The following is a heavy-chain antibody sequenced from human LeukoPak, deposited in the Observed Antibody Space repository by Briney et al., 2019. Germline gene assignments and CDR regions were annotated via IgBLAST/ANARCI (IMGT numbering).Heavy chain of an antibody. J-gene: IGHJ4*02. CDR3: ARHKLEHFDY. Sequence: PSETLSLTCTVSGGSISSGGYYWSWIRQFPGKGLEWIGYIYYTGSTHYNPSLKSRVTISVDTSKNQFSLKLSSVTAADTAVYYCARHKLEHFDYWGQGTLVTVSS. CDR1: GGSISSGGYY. V-gene: IGHV4-30-4*01. D-gene: IGHD1-1*01. CDR2: IYYTGST.